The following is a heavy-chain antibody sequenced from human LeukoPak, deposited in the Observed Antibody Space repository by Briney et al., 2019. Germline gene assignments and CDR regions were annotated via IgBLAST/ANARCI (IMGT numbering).Heavy chain of an antibody. D-gene: IGHD3-10*01. CDR1: GFTFSSYG. J-gene: IGHJ6*02. Sequence: GGSLRLSCAASGFTFSSYGMHGVRQAPGKGLEGVAVISYDGSNKYYADSVKGRFTLSRDNSKNTLSLQMNSLRAEDTAVYYCARERFRGENYYGMDVWGQGTTVTVSS. V-gene: IGHV3-30*03. CDR2: ISYDGSNK. CDR3: ARERFRGENYYGMDV.